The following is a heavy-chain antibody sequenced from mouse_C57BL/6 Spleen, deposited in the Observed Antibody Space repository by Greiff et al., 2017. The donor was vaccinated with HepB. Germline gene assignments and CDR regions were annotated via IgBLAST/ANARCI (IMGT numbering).Heavy chain of an antibody. CDR1: GYAFSSYW. V-gene: IGHV1-80*01. Sequence: QVQLQQSGAELVKPGASVKISCKASGYAFSSYWMNWVKQRPGKGLEWIGQIYPGDGDTNYNGKFKGKATLTADKSSSTAYMQLSSLTSEDSAVYFCARAGLLPPMDYWGQGTSVTVSS. CDR3: ARAGLLPPMDY. CDR2: IYPGDGDT. J-gene: IGHJ4*01. D-gene: IGHD2-3*01.